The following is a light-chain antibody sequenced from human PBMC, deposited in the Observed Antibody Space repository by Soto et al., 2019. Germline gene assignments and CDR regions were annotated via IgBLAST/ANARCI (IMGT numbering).Light chain of an antibody. CDR1: QNIVNN. J-gene: IGKJ3*01. CDR3: QQYYDWPLT. CDR2: GAS. Sequence: EIVMTQSPATLSVSPGERATLSCSASQNIVNNLAWYQQRPGQGPWLLIYGASTRAIGVPARFSGSGSGTEFTLTIGSLQSEDFALYYCQQYYDWPLTFGPGTKLDIK. V-gene: IGKV3-15*01.